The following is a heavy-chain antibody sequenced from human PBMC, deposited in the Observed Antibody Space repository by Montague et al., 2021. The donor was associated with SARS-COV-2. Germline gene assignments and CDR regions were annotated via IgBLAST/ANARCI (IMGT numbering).Heavy chain of an antibody. V-gene: IGHV6-1*01. Sequence: VSPGASLSSDSLSWHWIRQSPSRGLEWLASTYYRSKWYNDSAPSVSGRATVKPDTSRNQFSLHLDSGTPEDTALYFCARKMDSSFDVWGKGTMVIVSS. CDR3: ARKMDSSFDV. CDR2: TYYRSKWYN. J-gene: IGHJ3*01. CDR1: GASLSSDSLS. D-gene: IGHD2-2*03.